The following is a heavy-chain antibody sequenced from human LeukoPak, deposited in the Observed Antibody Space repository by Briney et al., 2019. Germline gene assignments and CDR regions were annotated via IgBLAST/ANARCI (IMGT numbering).Heavy chain of an antibody. D-gene: IGHD5-24*01. J-gene: IGHJ4*02. Sequence: GGSLRLSCAASGFTFSSYAMHWVRQAPGKGLEWVAVISYDGSNKYYADSVKGRFTISRDNSKNTLYLQMSSLRAEDTAVYYCARESRRDGYNFDYWGQGTLVTVSS. V-gene: IGHV3-30-3*01. CDR3: ARESRRDGYNFDY. CDR2: ISYDGSNK. CDR1: GFTFSSYA.